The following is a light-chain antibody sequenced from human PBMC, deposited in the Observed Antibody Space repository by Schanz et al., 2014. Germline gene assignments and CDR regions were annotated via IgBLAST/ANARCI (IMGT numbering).Light chain of an antibody. V-gene: IGLV2-14*02. CDR2: EGN. CDR1: SSNVGSYDL. J-gene: IGLJ2*01. CDR3: CSYAGSYTVV. Sequence: QSALTQPASVSGSPGQSITISCTGTSSNVGSYDLVSWYQHHPGKAPKLMIYEGNKRPSGVSNRFSGSKSGNTASLTISGLQAEDEADYYCCSYAGSYTVVFGGGTKLTVL.